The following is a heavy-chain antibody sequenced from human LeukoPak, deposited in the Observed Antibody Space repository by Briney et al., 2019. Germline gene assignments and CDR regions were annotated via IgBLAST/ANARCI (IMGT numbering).Heavy chain of an antibody. CDR1: GYTFTGYY. CDR2: INPNSGGT. CDR3: ARDRYSSGWYFSFTDYYYYYGMDV. J-gene: IGHJ6*02. Sequence: ASVKVSCKASGYTFTGYYMHRVRQAPGQGLEWMGRINPNSGGTNYAQKFQGRVTMTRDTSISTAYMELSRLRSDDTAVYYCARDRYSSGWYFSFTDYYYYYGMDVWGQGTTVTVSS. D-gene: IGHD6-19*01. V-gene: IGHV1-2*06.